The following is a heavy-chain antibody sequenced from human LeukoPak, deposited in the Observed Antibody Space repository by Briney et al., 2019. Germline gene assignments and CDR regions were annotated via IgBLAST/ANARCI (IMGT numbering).Heavy chain of an antibody. D-gene: IGHD3-10*01. V-gene: IGHV1-2*02. J-gene: IGHJ3*02. CDR2: INPNSGGT. Sequence: ASVKVSCKTSEYTFTDYYIHWVRQAPGQGLEWMGWINPNSGGTNYAQKFQGRVAMTRDTSISTAYMELSRLRSDDTAVYYCAEGSGSGDAFDIWGQGTMVTVSS. CDR3: AEGSGSGDAFDI. CDR1: EYTFTDYY.